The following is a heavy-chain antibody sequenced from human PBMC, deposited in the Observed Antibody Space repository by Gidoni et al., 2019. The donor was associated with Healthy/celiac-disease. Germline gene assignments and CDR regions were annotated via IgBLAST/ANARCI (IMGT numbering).Heavy chain of an antibody. J-gene: IGHJ6*02. CDR3: ARGGLLSYGMDV. CDR1: GLTASSNY. D-gene: IGHD3-16*01. V-gene: IGHV3-66*01. Sequence: EVQLVVSGGAVVQPVGSLRLSGAASGLTASSNYMSWVRQAPGKGLGWGSVIYSGGSTYYADSVKSRFTISRDNSKNTLYLQMNSLRAEDTAVYYCARGGLLSYGMDVWGQGTTVTVSS. CDR2: IYSGGST.